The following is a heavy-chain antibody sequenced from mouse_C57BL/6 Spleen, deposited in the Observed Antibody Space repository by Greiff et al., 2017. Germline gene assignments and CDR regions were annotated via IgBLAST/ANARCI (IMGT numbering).Heavy chain of an antibody. V-gene: IGHV1-82*01. CDR2: IYPGDGDT. Sequence: QVQLKESGPELVKPGASVKISCKASGYAFSSSCMNWVKQRPGKGLEWIGRIYPGDGDTNYNGKFKGKATLTADKSSSTAYMQLSSLTSEDSAVYFCARSNDGYYFDYWGQGTTLTVSS. CDR1: GYAFSSSC. J-gene: IGHJ2*01. D-gene: IGHD2-3*01. CDR3: ARSNDGYYFDY.